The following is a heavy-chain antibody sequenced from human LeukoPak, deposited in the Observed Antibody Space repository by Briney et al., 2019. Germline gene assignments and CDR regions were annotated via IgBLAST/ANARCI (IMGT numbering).Heavy chain of an antibody. Sequence: GGSLRLSCAASGFTFSSYAMTVVRQAPGKGLEWVSTVSGSAGRTDYADSVKGRFTISRDNLKNTLYLQMNGLRAEDTAVYYCAKNRGHCVDGVCHNYYYMDVWGKGTTVTVSS. J-gene: IGHJ6*03. CDR1: GFTFSSYA. V-gene: IGHV3-23*01. CDR2: VSGSAGRT. CDR3: AKNRGHCVDGVCHNYYYMDV. D-gene: IGHD2-8*02.